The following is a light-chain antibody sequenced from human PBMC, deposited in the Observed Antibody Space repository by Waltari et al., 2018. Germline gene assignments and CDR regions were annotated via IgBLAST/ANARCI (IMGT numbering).Light chain of an antibody. CDR1: GPNIGAGYD. CDR3: QSYDTSLTVV. J-gene: IGLJ3*02. Sequence: QSVLTQPPSVSGAPGQTVTISCTGRGPNIGAGYDVTWYQQVPRAAPKLLIYGSTSRPLGVPDRFFGSTSGTSASLAITGLQAEDEAVYYCQSYDTSLTVVFGGGTKLTVL. CDR2: GST. V-gene: IGLV1-40*01.